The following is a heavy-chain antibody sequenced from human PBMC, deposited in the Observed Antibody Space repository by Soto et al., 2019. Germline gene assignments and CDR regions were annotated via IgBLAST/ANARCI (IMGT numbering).Heavy chain of an antibody. CDR1: GYTFTSYC. CDR3: ARVYYYYGMDV. CDR2: ISAYNGNT. J-gene: IGHJ6*02. V-gene: IGHV1-18*01. Sequence: QVQRVQSGAAVKTPGASVKVSCKASGYTFTSYCISWGRQAPGQGLEWMGWISAYNGNTNYAQKLQGRVTMTTDTATSTAYMELRSLRSDDTAVYYCARVYYYYGMDVWGQGTTVTVSS.